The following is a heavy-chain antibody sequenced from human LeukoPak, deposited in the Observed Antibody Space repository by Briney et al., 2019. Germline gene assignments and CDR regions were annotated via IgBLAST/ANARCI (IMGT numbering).Heavy chain of an antibody. J-gene: IGHJ4*02. V-gene: IGHV4-39*01. D-gene: IGHD6-19*01. CDR1: GGSISSSSYY. Sequence: SDSLSLTCTVSGGSISSSSYYWGWIRQPPGKGLEWIGQMYSRGSTYYNPSLKSRLTISVDTPKNPFSLKLSSVTAADTAVYYCASLSQWLVATTFDYWGQG. CDR3: ASLSQWLVATTFDY. CDR2: MYSRGST.